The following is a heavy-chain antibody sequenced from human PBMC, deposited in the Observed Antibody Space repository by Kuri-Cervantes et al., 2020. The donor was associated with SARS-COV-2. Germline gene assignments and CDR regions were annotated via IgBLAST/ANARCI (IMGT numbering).Heavy chain of an antibody. D-gene: IGHD3-10*01. J-gene: IGHJ3*02. CDR3: ARGKIPMVRSTDAFDM. CDR1: GYTFTSYG. V-gene: IGHV1-18*01. CDR2: ISAYNGNT. Sequence: ASVKVSCEASGYTFTSYGISWVRQAPGQGLEWMGWISAYNGNTNYAQKLQGRVIMTTDTSTSTAYMELRSLRSDDTAVYYCARGKIPMVRSTDAFDMWGQGAMVTV.